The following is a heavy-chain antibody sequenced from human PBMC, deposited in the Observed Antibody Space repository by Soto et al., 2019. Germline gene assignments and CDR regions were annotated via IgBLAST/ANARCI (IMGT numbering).Heavy chain of an antibody. J-gene: IGHJ6*02. CDR1: GLPVAGSY. CDR3: VRPLPSGQSHARDV. D-gene: IGHD3-10*01. CDR2: IYNDGTT. Sequence: GGSLRLSCVASGLPVAGSYMAWVRQAPGKGLEWASVIYNDGTTYYSQSVEGRITISTDTTKNTLYLQMDRLRDEDTAVYYCVRPLPSGQSHARDVWGQGTTVTVSS. V-gene: IGHV3-53*01.